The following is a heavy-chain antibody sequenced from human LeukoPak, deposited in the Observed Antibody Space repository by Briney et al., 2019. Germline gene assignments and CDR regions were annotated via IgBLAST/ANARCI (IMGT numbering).Heavy chain of an antibody. CDR2: ISGSGGTT. D-gene: IGHD2-2*01. J-gene: IGHJ4*02. CDR3: AKGYCSTTGCSAGY. V-gene: IGHV3-23*01. CDR1: GFTFSSYG. Sequence: PGGSLRLSCAASGFTFSSYGMSWVRQAPGKGLEWVSAISGSGGTTYYADSVKGRFTISRDNSRNTLYVQMNSLRAGDTGVYYCAKGYCSTTGCSAGYWCQGTLVSVSS.